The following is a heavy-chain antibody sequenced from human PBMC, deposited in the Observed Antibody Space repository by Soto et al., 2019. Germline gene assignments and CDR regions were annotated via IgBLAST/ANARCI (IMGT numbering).Heavy chain of an antibody. Sequence: SVKVSCKASGGTFSSYAISWVRQAPGQGLEWMGGIIPIFGTANYAQKFQGRVTITADESTSTAYMELSSLRSEDTAVYYCAGEHSGSNLIGYLFDYWGQGSVFIVS. CDR3: AGEHSGSNLIGYLFDY. V-gene: IGHV1-69*13. CDR2: IIPIFGTA. CDR1: GGTFSSYA. D-gene: IGHD1-26*01. J-gene: IGHJ4*02.